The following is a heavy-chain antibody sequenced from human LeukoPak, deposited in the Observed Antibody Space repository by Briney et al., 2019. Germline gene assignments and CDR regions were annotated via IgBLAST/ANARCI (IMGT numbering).Heavy chain of an antibody. CDR2: INSDGSST. CDR1: GSTVSSNY. J-gene: IGHJ4*02. D-gene: IGHD5-24*01. Sequence: PGGSLRLSCAASGSTVSSNYMSWVRQAPGKGLEWVSRINSDGSSTSYADSVKGRFTISRDNSKNTLYLQMNSLRAEDTAVYYCAKGRRDGYNYDFDYWGQGTLVTVSS. V-gene: IGHV3-53*01. CDR3: AKGRRDGYNYDFDY.